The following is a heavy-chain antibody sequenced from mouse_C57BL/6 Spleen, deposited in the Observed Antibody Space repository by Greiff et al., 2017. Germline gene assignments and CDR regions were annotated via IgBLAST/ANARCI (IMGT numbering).Heavy chain of an antibody. V-gene: IGHV1-20*01. D-gene: IGHD2-1*01. CDR3: ARSPLYYGYFDY. CDR2: INPYNGDT. J-gene: IGHJ2*01. CDR1: GYSFTGYF. Sequence: VQLQQSGPELVKPGASVKISCKASGYSFTGYFMNWVMQSHGKSLEWIGRINPYNGDTFYNQKFKGKATLTVDKSSSTALMELRSLTSEDSAVDYCARSPLYYGYFDYWGQGTTLTVSS.